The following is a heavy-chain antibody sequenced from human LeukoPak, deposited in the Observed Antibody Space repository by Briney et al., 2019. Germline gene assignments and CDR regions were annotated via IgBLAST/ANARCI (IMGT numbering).Heavy chain of an antibody. CDR2: ISWDGGGT. CDR1: GFTFDNYG. V-gene: IGHV3-43D*03. Sequence: GGSLRLSCAASGFTFDNYGMTWVRQAPGKGLEWVSLISWDGGGTYYADTVKGRFTISRDNSKNSLYLQMNSLRAEDTALYYCAKDMAAYYYASGNIDYWGQGTLVTVSS. D-gene: IGHD3-10*01. CDR3: AKDMAAYYYASGNIDY. J-gene: IGHJ4*02.